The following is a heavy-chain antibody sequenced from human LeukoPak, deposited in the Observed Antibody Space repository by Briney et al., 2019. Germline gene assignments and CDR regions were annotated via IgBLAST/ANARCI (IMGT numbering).Heavy chain of an antibody. CDR1: GYTFTGYY. CDR2: INPNSGGT. D-gene: IGHD6-6*01. Sequence: ASVTVSCKASGYTFTGYYMHWVRQAPGQGLEWMGWINPNSGGTNYAQKFQGRVTMTRDTSISTAYMELSRLRSDDTAVYYCARPSSDFEYSSSSWGHWFDPWGQGTLVTVSS. J-gene: IGHJ5*02. V-gene: IGHV1-2*02. CDR3: ARPSSDFEYSSSSWGHWFDP.